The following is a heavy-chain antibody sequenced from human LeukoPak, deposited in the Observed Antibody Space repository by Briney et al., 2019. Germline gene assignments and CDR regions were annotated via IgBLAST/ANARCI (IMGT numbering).Heavy chain of an antibody. CDR2: ISGSSGLT. J-gene: IGHJ4*02. D-gene: IGHD4-17*01. CDR3: ARRGESASYGDYRFDY. Sequence: PGGSLRLSCAASGFTFSNYAMSWVRQAPGRGLEWVSAISGSSGLTYYPDSVKGRFTISRDNSKNTLFLQMNSLRAEDTAVYYCARRGESASYGDYRFDYWGQGTLVTVSS. CDR1: GFTFSNYA. V-gene: IGHV3-23*01.